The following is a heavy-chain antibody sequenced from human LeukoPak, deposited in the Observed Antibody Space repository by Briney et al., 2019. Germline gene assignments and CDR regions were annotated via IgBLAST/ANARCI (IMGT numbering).Heavy chain of an antibody. J-gene: IGHJ6*04. CDR1: GFTFSSYW. D-gene: IGHD3-10*02. Sequence: GGSLRLSCAASGFTFSSYWMSWVRQAPGKGLEWVSLIYSGGTTYYADSVKGRFTISRDNSKNTLYLQMNSLRAEDTAVYYCAELGITMIGGVWGKGTTVTISS. CDR2: IYSGGTT. CDR3: AELGITMIGGV. V-gene: IGHV3-66*01.